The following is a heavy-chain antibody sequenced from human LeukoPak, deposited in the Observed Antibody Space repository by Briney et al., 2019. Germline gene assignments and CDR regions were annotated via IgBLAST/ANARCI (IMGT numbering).Heavy chain of an antibody. J-gene: IGHJ6*03. Sequence: GGSLRLSCAASGFTFSSYGMHWVRQAPGKGLEWVAVIWYDGSNKYYADSVKGRFTISRDNSKNTLYLPMNSLRAEDTAVYYCAKVGRDSYGYRYYYYYMDVWGKGTTVTVSS. CDR1: GFTFSSYG. CDR2: IWYDGSNK. D-gene: IGHD5-18*01. CDR3: AKVGRDSYGYRYYYYYMDV. V-gene: IGHV3-33*06.